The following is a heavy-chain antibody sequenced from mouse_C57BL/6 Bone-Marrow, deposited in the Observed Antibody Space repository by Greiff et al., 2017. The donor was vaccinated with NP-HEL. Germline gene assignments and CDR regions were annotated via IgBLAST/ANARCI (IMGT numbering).Heavy chain of an antibody. J-gene: IGHJ3*01. CDR3: ASPGFAY. CDR2: ISSGGSYT. V-gene: IGHV5-6*01. CDR1: GFTFSSYG. Sequence: EVMLVESGGDLVKPGGSLKLSCEASGFTFSSYGMSWVRQTPDKRLEWVATISSGGSYTYYPDSVKGRFTISRDNAKNTLYLQMSSLKSEDTAMYYCASPGFAYWGQGTLVTVSA.